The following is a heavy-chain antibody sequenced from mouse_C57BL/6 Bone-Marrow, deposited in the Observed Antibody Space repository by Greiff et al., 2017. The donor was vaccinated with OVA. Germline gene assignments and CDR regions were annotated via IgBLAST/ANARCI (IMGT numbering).Heavy chain of an antibody. CDR1: GYTFTSYW. CDR2: INPSNGGT. J-gene: IGHJ2*01. CDR3: ARERNYYGTNPGYFDY. V-gene: IGHV1-53*01. Sequence: QVQLQQPGTDLVKPGASVKLSCKASGYTFTSYWMHWVKQRPGQGLEWIGNINPSNGGTNYNEKFKSKATLTVDKSSSTAYMQLSSLTSEDSAVYYCARERNYYGTNPGYFDYWGQGTTLTVSS. D-gene: IGHD1-1*01.